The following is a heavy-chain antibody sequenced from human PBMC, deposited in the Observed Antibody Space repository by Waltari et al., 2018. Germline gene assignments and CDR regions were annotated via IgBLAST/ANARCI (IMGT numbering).Heavy chain of an antibody. CDR3: AIAGAGNFDL. D-gene: IGHD6-19*01. Sequence: EVQLVQSGVEVKKPGESLRISCKGSGYTFSDYHITWVRQMPGKGLEWMGSIDPSDSSTNYSPSFQGHVTISLDKSISTAYLQWNSLEASDTAIFYCAIAGAGNFDLWGRGTLVTVSS. J-gene: IGHJ2*01. CDR1: GYTFSDYH. V-gene: IGHV5-10-1*03. CDR2: IDPSDSST.